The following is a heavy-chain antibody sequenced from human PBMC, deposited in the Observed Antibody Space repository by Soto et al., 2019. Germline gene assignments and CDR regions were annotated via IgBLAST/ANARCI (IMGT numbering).Heavy chain of an antibody. CDR1: GYTFTGYY. Sequence: ASVKVSCKASGYTFTGYYMHWVRQAPGQGLEWMGWINPNSGGTNYAQKFQGWVTMTRDTSISTAYMELSRLRSDDTAVYYCARAPGYCSGGSCYSHAFDIWGQGTMVTVSS. V-gene: IGHV1-2*04. CDR3: ARAPGYCSGGSCYSHAFDI. CDR2: INPNSGGT. D-gene: IGHD2-15*01. J-gene: IGHJ3*02.